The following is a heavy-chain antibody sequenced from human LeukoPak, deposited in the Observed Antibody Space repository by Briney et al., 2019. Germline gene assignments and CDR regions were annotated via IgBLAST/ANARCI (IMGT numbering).Heavy chain of an antibody. CDR2: IYYSGST. D-gene: IGHD2-2*01. Sequence: SETLSLTCAVYGGSFSGYYWSWIRQPPGKGLEWIGYIYYSGSTNYNPSHKSRVTISVDTSKNQFSLKLNSVTAADTAVYYCARTTEDCSSTSCYQYWFDPWGQGTLVTVSS. J-gene: IGHJ5*02. V-gene: IGHV4-59*01. CDR1: GGSFSGYY. CDR3: ARTTEDCSSTSCYQYWFDP.